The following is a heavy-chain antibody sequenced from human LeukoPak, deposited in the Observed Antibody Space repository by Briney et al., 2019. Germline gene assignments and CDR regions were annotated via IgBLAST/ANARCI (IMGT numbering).Heavy chain of an antibody. CDR1: GFSFSDFG. V-gene: IGHV3-21*06. Sequence: GGSLRLSCAASGFSFSDFGMGWVRQAPGKRLEWVSSIFGSRDSISYANSVKGRFTISRDNAENSLYLQMDSLRVEDTAVYYCARMDVWGSYRPYRGQGTLVTVSS. CDR2: IFGSRDSI. D-gene: IGHD3-16*02. CDR3: ARMDVWGSYRPY. J-gene: IGHJ4*02.